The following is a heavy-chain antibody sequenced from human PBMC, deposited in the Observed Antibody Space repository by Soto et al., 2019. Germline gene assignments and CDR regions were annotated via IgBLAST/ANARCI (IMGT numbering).Heavy chain of an antibody. Sequence: GGSLRLSCAASGFTFRRYAMSWVRQAPGKGLEWVSTISGSGDTTDYKDSVKGRFTISRDNSKNTLYLQMNSLRAEDTAVYFCASFPIYDYGYDDDYWGQGALVTVSS. CDR3: ASFPIYDYGYDDDY. J-gene: IGHJ4*02. V-gene: IGHV3-23*01. CDR1: GFTFRRYA. D-gene: IGHD4-17*01. CDR2: ISGSGDTT.